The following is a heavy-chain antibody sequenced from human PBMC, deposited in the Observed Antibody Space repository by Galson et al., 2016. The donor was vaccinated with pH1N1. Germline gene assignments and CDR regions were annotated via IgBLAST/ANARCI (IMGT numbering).Heavy chain of an antibody. D-gene: IGHD4-23*01. Sequence: TLSLTCAVTGYSISSGYYWGWIRQPPGKGLEWIGSIYHSGRTYYNPSLKSRVTISADTSKNQVSLKPRSVTAADTAVYYCATYRGSVVDAFEIWGQGTMVTVSS. V-gene: IGHV4-38-2*01. CDR3: ATYRGSVVDAFEI. CDR2: IYHSGRT. CDR1: GYSISSGYY. J-gene: IGHJ3*02.